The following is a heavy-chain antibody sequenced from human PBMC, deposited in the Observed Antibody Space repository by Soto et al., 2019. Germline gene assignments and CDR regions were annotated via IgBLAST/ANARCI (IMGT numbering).Heavy chain of an antibody. J-gene: IGHJ4*02. D-gene: IGHD2-2*02. V-gene: IGHV4-34*01. CDR2: INHSGST. CDR3: ARGERICSSTSCYNPSPDFDY. Sequence: PSETLSLTCAVYGGSFSGYYWSWIRQPPGKGLEWIGEINHSGSTNYNPSLKSRVTISVDTSKNQFSLKLSSVTAADTAVYYCARGERICSSTSCYNPSPDFDYWGQETLVTAPS. CDR1: GGSFSGYY.